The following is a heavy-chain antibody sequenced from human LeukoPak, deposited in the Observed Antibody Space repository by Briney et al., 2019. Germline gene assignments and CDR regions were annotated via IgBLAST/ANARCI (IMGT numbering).Heavy chain of an antibody. Sequence: GGSLRLSCAASGFTFSSNYMSWVRQAPGKGLEWVSVIYSGGSTYYAESVKGRFTISRDNSKNTLYLQMNSLRAEDTAVYYCARDRVPSGWNDFWGQGTLVTVSS. CDR3: ARDRVPSGWNDF. V-gene: IGHV3-53*05. J-gene: IGHJ4*02. D-gene: IGHD6-19*01. CDR1: GFTFSSNY. CDR2: IYSGGST.